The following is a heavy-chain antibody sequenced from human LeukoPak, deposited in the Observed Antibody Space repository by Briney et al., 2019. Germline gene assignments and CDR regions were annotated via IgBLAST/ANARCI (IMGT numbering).Heavy chain of an antibody. J-gene: IGHJ4*02. D-gene: IGHD3-22*01. CDR3: ARDFWDSTGYYLDY. V-gene: IGHV3-43*02. Sequence: GGSLRLSCAASGFTFDDHAMHWVRQAPGKGREWVSLITAYGDGTYYADSVKGRFTISRDNNKKSLFLQMDSLRPEDTAFYYCARDFWDSTGYYLDYWGQGTLVAVSS. CDR2: ITAYGDGT. CDR1: GFTFDDHA.